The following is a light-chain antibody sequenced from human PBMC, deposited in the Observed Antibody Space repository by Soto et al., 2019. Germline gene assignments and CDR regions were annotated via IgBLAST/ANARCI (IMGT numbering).Light chain of an antibody. Sequence: EIVMTQSPATLSVSPGERATLSCRASQSVSSNLAWYQQKPGQAPRLLIYGASTRATGIPARFSGSGSGTEFTLTISSMQSEDFAVYYCQQYNNWPPVTFGQGTKVEIK. V-gene: IGKV3-15*01. CDR3: QQYNNWPPVT. J-gene: IGKJ1*01. CDR2: GAS. CDR1: QSVSSN.